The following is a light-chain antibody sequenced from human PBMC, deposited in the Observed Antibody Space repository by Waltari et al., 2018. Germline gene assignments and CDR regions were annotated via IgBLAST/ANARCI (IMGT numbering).Light chain of an antibody. V-gene: IGKV6-21*02. CDR1: QSIGRS. Sequence: EIVLTQSPDFQSVTQKEKVTITCRASQSIGRSLHWYQRKPGQSPNLLIKYASQSISGVPPRFSGSGSGTDFTLTITSLEAEDAATYFCHQSSKLPITFGQGTRLEI. CDR2: YAS. J-gene: IGKJ5*01. CDR3: HQSSKLPIT.